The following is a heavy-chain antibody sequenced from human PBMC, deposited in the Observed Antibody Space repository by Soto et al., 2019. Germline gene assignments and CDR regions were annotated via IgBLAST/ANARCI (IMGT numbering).Heavy chain of an antibody. D-gene: IGHD1-26*01. CDR3: ARDGYSGSYLGVFDI. Sequence: PRLSCAASGFTFSSYWMHWVRQAPGKGLVWVSRINSDGSSTSYADSVKGRFTISRDNAKNTLYLQMNSLRAEDTAVYYCARDGYSGSYLGVFDIWGQGTMVTVSS. CDR1: GFTFSSYW. CDR2: INSDGSST. V-gene: IGHV3-74*01. J-gene: IGHJ3*02.